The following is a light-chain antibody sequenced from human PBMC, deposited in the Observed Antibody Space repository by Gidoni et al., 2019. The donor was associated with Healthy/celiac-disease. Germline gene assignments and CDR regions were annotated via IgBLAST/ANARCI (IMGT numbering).Light chain of an antibody. CDR3: QHYYSTPPT. CDR2: WAS. V-gene: IGKV4-1*01. J-gene: IGKJ2*01. CDR1: QSVLYSSNNKNY. Sequence: DLVMTQSPDSLSVSLGERATINCKSSQSVLYSSNNKNYLAWYQQKPGQPPKLLIYWASTRESGVPDRFSGSGSGTDFTLTISSLQAEDVAVYFCQHYYSTPPTFGQGTKLEIK.